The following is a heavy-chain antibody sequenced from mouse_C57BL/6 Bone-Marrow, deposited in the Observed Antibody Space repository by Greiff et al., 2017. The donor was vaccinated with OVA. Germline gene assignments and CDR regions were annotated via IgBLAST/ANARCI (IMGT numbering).Heavy chain of an antibody. CDR1: GFTFSDYY. J-gene: IGHJ3*01. Sequence: EVKLVESGGGLVQPGGSLKLSCAASGFTFSDYYMYWVRQTPEKRLEWVAYISNGGGSTYYPDTVKGRFTISRDNAKNTLYLRMSRLKSEDTAMYYCARPQFLYYYGSAWFAYWGQGTLVTVSA. CDR3: ARPQFLYYYGSAWFAY. CDR2: ISNGGGST. V-gene: IGHV5-12*01. D-gene: IGHD1-1*01.